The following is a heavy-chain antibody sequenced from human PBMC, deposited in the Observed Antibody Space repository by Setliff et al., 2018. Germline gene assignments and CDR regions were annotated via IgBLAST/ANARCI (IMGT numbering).Heavy chain of an antibody. CDR3: ARGVEYYDILTGYSPRFDY. CDR1: GASISTTYYY. J-gene: IGHJ4*02. D-gene: IGHD3-9*01. Sequence: SETLSLTCSVSGASISTTYYYWDWIRQSPEKGLEWIGTIYQNGITYYNPSVKSRVTISVDTSKNQFSLKLSSVTAADTAVYYCARGVEYYDILTGYSPRFDYWGQGTLVTVSS. V-gene: IGHV4-39*07. CDR2: IYQNGIT.